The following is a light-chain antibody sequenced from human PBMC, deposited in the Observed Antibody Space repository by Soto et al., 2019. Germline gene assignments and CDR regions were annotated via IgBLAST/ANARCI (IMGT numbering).Light chain of an antibody. CDR3: SPYAVSNNYYV. CDR1: SSDFGGYNS. V-gene: IGLV2-8*01. Sequence: QSVLTQPPSASGSPGQSVTISCTGTSSDFGGYNSVSWYQRHPGKAPKLMIYEVTKRPSGVPDRFSGSKSGNTASLTVSGLQAEDEADYYCSPYAVSNNYYVFGTGTKVTVL. J-gene: IGLJ1*01. CDR2: EVT.